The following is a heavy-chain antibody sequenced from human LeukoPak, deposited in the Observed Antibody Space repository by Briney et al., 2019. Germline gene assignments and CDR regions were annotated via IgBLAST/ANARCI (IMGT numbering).Heavy chain of an antibody. J-gene: IGHJ4*02. CDR3: AKDGMTY. CDR1: GFTFSSYG. D-gene: IGHD1-26*01. Sequence: PGGSLRLSCAASGFTFSSYGMHWVRQAPGKGLEWVAVISYDGSNKYYADSVKGRFTISRDNSKNTLYLQMNSLRAEDTAVYYCAKDGMTYWGQGTLATVSS. CDR2: ISYDGSNK. V-gene: IGHV3-30*18.